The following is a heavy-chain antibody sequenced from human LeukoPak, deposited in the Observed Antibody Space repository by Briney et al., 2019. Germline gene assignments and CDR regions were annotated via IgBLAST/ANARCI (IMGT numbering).Heavy chain of an antibody. CDR3: ARGGPGVMVRGVIDY. CDR2: ISYDGSNK. Sequence: GRSLRLSCAASGFTFSSYAMYWVRQAPGKGLEWVAVISYDGSNKYYADSVKGRFTISRDNSKNTLYLQMNSLRAEDTAVYYCARGGPGVMVRGVIDYWGQGTLVTVSS. CDR1: GFTFSSYA. V-gene: IGHV3-30-3*01. D-gene: IGHD3-10*01. J-gene: IGHJ4*02.